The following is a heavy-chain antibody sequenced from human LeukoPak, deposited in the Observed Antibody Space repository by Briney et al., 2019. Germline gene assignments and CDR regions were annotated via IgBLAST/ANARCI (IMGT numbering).Heavy chain of an antibody. Sequence: SETLSLTCAVYGGSFSGYYWSWIRQPPGKGLEWIGEINHSGSTNYNPSLKSRVTISVDTSKNQFSLKLSSVTAADTAVYYCARDFGSGYSGYGGDYWGQGTLVTVSS. CDR1: GGSFSGYY. J-gene: IGHJ4*02. D-gene: IGHD5-12*01. V-gene: IGHV4-34*01. CDR3: ARDFGSGYSGYGGDY. CDR2: INHSGST.